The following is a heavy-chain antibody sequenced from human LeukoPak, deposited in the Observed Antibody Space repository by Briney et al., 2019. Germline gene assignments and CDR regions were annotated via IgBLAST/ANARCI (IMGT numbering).Heavy chain of an antibody. CDR1: GGSISSYY. V-gene: IGHV4-59*01. Sequence: SETLSLTCTVSGGSISSYYWSWIRQPPGKGLEWIGYIYYSGSTNYNSSLKSRVTISVDTSKNQFSLKLSSVTAADTAVYYCATWVGARFDYWGQGTLVTVSS. CDR2: IYYSGST. CDR3: ATWVGARFDY. J-gene: IGHJ4*02. D-gene: IGHD1-26*01.